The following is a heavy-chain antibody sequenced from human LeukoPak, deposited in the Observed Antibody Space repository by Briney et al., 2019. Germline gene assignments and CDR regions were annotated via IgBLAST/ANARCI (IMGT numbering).Heavy chain of an antibody. Sequence: GGSLRLSCAASGFTFSDHYMDWVRQAPGKGLEWVGRTRNKANGYTTEYAASVKGRFTISRDDSKNSLYLQMNSLKTEDTAVYYCAREGYGRLRYSAGYYYYMDVWGKGTTVTISS. V-gene: IGHV3-72*01. D-gene: IGHD3-9*01. CDR1: GFTFSDHY. J-gene: IGHJ6*03. CDR2: TRNKANGYTT. CDR3: AREGYGRLRYSAGYYYYMDV.